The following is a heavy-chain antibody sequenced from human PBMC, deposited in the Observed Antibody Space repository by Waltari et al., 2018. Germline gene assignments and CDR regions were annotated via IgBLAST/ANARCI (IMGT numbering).Heavy chain of an antibody. V-gene: IGHV4-34*01. CDR1: GGSLSGSS. D-gene: IGHD2-15*01. CDR3: ARGVLCSGGSCYSGEIDV. J-gene: IGHJ6*02. CDR2: INHSGTT. Sequence: QVQLQQWGAGLFKPSETLSLTCGVSGGSLSGSSWDWIRQPPGKGLEWIGEINHSGTTNYTPSLRSRLTISVDTSKKQFSVRLSTVTAADTAVYYCARGVLCSGGSCYSGEIDVWGQGTTVTVSS.